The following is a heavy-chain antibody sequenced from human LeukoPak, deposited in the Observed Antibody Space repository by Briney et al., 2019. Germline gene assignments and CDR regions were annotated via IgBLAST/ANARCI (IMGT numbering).Heavy chain of an antibody. CDR1: GGSITDYY. Sequence: SETLSLTCTVSGGSITDYYWSWIRQPPGKGLEWIGYISYSGSTTYNPSLKSRVSISVDTSRNQCSLNLSSVTAADTAVYHCARVDYYDSSGYFEGAWFDPWGQGALVTVSS. CDR3: ARVDYYDSSGYFEGAWFDP. V-gene: IGHV4-59*01. J-gene: IGHJ5*02. CDR2: ISYSGST. D-gene: IGHD3-22*01.